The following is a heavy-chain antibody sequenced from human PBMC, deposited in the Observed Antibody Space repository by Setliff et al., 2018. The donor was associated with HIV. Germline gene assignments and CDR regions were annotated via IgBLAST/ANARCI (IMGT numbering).Heavy chain of an antibody. D-gene: IGHD2-21*02. CDR3: ARGDAVTSLGAFDI. Sequence: PSETLSLTCTDSGGSITSGGFYWSWIRQYPQKGLEWIGYIYYSGGTYYNPSLKSRVTMSVDTSKNQFSLKLSSVTAADTAVYYCARGDAVTSLGAFDIWGQGTMVTVSS. V-gene: IGHV4-31*03. CDR1: GGSITSGGFY. CDR2: IYYSGGT. J-gene: IGHJ3*02.